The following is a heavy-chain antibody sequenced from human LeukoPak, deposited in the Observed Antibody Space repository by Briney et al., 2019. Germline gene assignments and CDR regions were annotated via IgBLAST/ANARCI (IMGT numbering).Heavy chain of an antibody. CDR1: GGSISSYY. D-gene: IGHD6-6*01. CDR3: ARAWDSSSIDY. V-gene: IGHV4-59*01. J-gene: IGHJ4*02. CDR2: IYYSGST. Sequence: SETLSLTCTVSGGSISSYYWSWIRQPPGKGLEWIGYIYYSGSTNYNPSLKSRVTISVDTSKNQFSLKLSSVTAADTAVYYCARAWDSSSIDYWGQGTLVTVSS.